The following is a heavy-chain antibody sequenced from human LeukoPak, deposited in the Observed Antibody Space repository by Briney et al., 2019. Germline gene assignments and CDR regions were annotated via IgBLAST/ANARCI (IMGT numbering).Heavy chain of an antibody. CDR2: IDDSGIT. CDR3: ASRPQWPV. CDR1: GGSSIGYS. J-gene: IGHJ4*02. Sequence: SETLSLTCAVYGGSSIGYSWTWVRQPPGKGLEWIGEIDDSGITNYRPSLKSRVTISLDKSKNHFSLNLNSVTAADTAVYYCASRPQWPVWGQGTLVTVSS. V-gene: IGHV4-34*01. D-gene: IGHD6-19*01.